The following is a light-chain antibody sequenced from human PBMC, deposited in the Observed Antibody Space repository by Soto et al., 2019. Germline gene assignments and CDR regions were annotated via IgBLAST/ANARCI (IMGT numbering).Light chain of an antibody. CDR2: GAS. V-gene: IGKV3-20*01. CDR3: QQYCSSPPT. CDR1: QSVSSSY. J-gene: IGKJ1*01. Sequence: EIVLTQSPGTLSLSPGERATLSCRASQSVSSSYLAWYQQKPGQAPRLLIYGASSRATGTPDRFSGSGSGTDFTLTISRLEPEDFAVYYCQQYCSSPPTFGQGTKVEIK.